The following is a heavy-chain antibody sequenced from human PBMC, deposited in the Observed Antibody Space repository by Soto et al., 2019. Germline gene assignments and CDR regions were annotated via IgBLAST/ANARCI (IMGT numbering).Heavy chain of an antibody. CDR3: AKDLYSSSRWAFDI. D-gene: IGHD6-13*01. V-gene: IGHV3-30*18. CDR1: GFTFSSYG. Sequence: QVQLVESGGGVVQPGRSLRLSCAASGFTFSSYGMHWVRQAPGKGLEWVAVISYDGSNKYYADSVKGRFTISRDNSKNTLYLQMNSLRAEDTAVYYCAKDLYSSSRWAFDIWGQGTMVTVSS. J-gene: IGHJ3*02. CDR2: ISYDGSNK.